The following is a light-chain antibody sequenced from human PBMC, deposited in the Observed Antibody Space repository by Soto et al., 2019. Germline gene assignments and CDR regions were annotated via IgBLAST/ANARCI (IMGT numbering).Light chain of an antibody. CDR2: RNN. CDR1: SSNIGSNF. Sequence: QSVLTQPPSASGTPGQSVTISCSGSSSNIGSNFVYWYQQLPGMAPKLLIYRNNQRPSGVPDRFSGSKSGTSASLAISGLRSEDEADYYCAAWDDSLSGVLFGGGTKLTVL. J-gene: IGLJ2*01. CDR3: AAWDDSLSGVL. V-gene: IGLV1-47*01.